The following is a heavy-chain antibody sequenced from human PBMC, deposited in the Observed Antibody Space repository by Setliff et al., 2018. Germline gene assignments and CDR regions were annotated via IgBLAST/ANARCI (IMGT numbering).Heavy chain of an antibody. V-gene: IGHV3-30*02. CDR3: AKGGRRDGYNSHYYYYMDV. Sequence: GGSLRLSCGASGFIFNTYGMHWVRQAPGKGLEWVAFTWYDGINKYYADSVKGRFTISRDNSKNTLYLQMNSLRAEDTAMYYCAKGGRRDGYNSHYYYYMDVWGKGTTVTVSS. CDR2: TWYDGINK. CDR1: GFIFNTYG. J-gene: IGHJ6*03. D-gene: IGHD5-12*01.